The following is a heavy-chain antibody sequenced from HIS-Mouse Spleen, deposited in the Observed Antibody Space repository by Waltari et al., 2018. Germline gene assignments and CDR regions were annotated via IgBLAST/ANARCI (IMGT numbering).Heavy chain of an antibody. V-gene: IGHV4-59*08. CDR1: GGSISSYY. Sequence: QVQLQESGPGLVQPSETLSLTCTVSGGSISSYYWSWIRQPQGKGLAWIGYIYYSGSTNYNPSLKSRVTISVDTSKNQFSLKLSSVTAADTAVYYCARGGLLAATYYFDYWGQGTLVTVSS. D-gene: IGHD2-15*01. J-gene: IGHJ4*02. CDR2: IYYSGST. CDR3: ARGGLLAATYYFDY.